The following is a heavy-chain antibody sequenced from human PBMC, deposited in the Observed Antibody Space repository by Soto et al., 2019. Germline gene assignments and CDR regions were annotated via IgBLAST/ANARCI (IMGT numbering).Heavy chain of an antibody. CDR3: ARSRSGQPLRLGGTPDY. CDR2: INAGNGNT. V-gene: IGHV1-3*01. D-gene: IGHD3-16*01. CDR1: GYTFTSYA. J-gene: IGHJ4*02. Sequence: GASVKVSCKASGYTFTSYAMHWVRQAPGQRLEWMGWINAGNGNTKYSQKFQGRVTITRDTSAGTAYMELSSLRSEDTAVYYCARSRSGQPLRLGGTPDYWGQGTPVTVSS.